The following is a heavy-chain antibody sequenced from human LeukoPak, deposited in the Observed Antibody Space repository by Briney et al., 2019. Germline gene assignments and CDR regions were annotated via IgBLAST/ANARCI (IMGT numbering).Heavy chain of an antibody. J-gene: IGHJ4*02. CDR1: RFTLNTYA. V-gene: IGHV3-23*01. CDR2: ISGSGGTT. Sequence: PGGSLRLSCAASRFTLNTYAMSWVRQAPGKGLEWVSAISGSGGTTSYADSVKGRFTISRDNSKNTLYLQMNSLRAEDTAVYYCAPKYYFDYWGQGTLVTVSS. CDR3: APKYYFDY.